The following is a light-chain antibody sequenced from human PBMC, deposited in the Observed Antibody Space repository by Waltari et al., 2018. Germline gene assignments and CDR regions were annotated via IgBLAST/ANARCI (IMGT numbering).Light chain of an antibody. J-gene: IGLJ2*01. CDR2: DVS. V-gene: IGLV2-14*03. Sequence: QSALTHPASVSGSPGQSITISCPGPNSDVGGFDYVSWYQQHPGKAPTLIIYDVSNRPSGVSNRFSGSKSGNTASLTISGLQAEDEADYYCNSYTSSSTRVFGGGTKLTVL. CDR1: NSDVGGFDY. CDR3: NSYTSSSTRV.